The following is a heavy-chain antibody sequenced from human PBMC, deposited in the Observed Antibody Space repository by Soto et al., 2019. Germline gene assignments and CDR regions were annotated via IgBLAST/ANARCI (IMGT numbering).Heavy chain of an antibody. D-gene: IGHD6-19*01. J-gene: IGHJ6*02. CDR1: GYTFTGYY. Sequence: ASVKVSCKASGYTFTGYYMHWVRQAPGQGLEWMGWINPNSGGTNYAQKFQGWVTMTRDTPISTAYMELSRLRSDDTAVYYCARTAVAGIHYYGMDVWGQGTTVTVSS. V-gene: IGHV1-2*04. CDR2: INPNSGGT. CDR3: ARTAVAGIHYYGMDV.